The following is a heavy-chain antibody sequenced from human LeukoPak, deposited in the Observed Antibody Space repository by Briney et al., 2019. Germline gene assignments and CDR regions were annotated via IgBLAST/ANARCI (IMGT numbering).Heavy chain of an antibody. Sequence: GGSLRLSCAASGFAVSSNYMSWVRQAPGKGLEWVSVIYSGGYTYYAGSVKGRFTISRDNSKNTLYLQMNSLRAEDTAVYYCAREYPHSSSWYRGPFDYWGQGTLVTVSS. D-gene: IGHD6-13*01. CDR2: IYSGGYT. CDR3: AREYPHSSSWYRGPFDY. V-gene: IGHV3-66*01. CDR1: GFAVSSNY. J-gene: IGHJ4*02.